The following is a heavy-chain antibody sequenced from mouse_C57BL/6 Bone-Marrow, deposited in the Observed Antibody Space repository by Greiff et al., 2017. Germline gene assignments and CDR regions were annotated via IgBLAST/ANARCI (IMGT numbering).Heavy chain of an antibody. D-gene: IGHD2-1*01. CDR2: ISNGGGST. Sequence: EVKLEESGGGLVQPGGSLKLSCAASGFTFSDYYMYWVRQTPEKRLEWVAYISNGGGSTYYPDTVKGRFTISRDNAKNTLYLQMSRLKSEDTAMYYCAIYGNYPYWYFDVWGTGTTVTVSS. CDR1: GFTFSDYY. V-gene: IGHV5-12*01. J-gene: IGHJ1*03. CDR3: AIYGNYPYWYFDV.